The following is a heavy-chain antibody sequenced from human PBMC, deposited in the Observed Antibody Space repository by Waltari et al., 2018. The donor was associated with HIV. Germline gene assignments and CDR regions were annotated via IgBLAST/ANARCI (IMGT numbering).Heavy chain of an antibody. D-gene: IGHD3-10*01. J-gene: IGHJ6*02. Sequence: QVQLVQSGAEVKKPGASVKVSCKVSGHTLRELTLHWVRQVPGKGLEWMGNFDPEDDETIYAQKFQGRVTMTEDTSSDTAYMGLSSLTSGDTAVYYCATDFSGMVRAYSYYSLDVWGQGTTVTVSS. CDR3: ATDFSGMVRAYSYYSLDV. CDR1: GHTLRELT. V-gene: IGHV1-24*01. CDR2: FDPEDDET.